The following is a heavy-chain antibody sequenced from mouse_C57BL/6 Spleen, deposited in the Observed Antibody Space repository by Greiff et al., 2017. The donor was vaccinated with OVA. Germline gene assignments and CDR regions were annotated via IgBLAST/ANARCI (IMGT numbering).Heavy chain of an antibody. D-gene: IGHD1-1*01. J-gene: IGHJ4*01. CDR3: ARDWYYGSGYAMDY. V-gene: IGHV1-82*01. CDR2: IYPGDGDT. Sequence: LQESGPELVKPGASVKISCKASGYAFSSSWMNWVKQRPGKGLEWIGRIYPGDGDTNYNGKFKGKATLTADKSSSTAYMQLSSLTSEDSAVYFCARDWYYGSGYAMDYWGQGTSVTVSS. CDR1: GYAFSSSW.